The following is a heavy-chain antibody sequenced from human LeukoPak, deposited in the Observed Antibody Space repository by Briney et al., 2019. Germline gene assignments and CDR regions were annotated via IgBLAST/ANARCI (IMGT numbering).Heavy chain of an antibody. D-gene: IGHD6-13*01. CDR1: GFTFSSYW. CDR2: IKQDGSEK. Sequence: GGSLRLSCAASGFTFSSYWMSWVRQAPGKGLEWVANIKQDGSEKYYVDSVKGRFTISRDNAKNSQYLQMNSLRAEDTAVYYCARLRYLIAAAGTFLDYWGQGTLVTVSS. J-gene: IGHJ4*02. V-gene: IGHV3-7*01. CDR3: ARLRYLIAAAGTFLDY.